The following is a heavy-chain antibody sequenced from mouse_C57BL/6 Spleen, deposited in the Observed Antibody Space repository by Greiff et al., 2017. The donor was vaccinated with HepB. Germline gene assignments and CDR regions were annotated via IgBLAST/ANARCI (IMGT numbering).Heavy chain of an antibody. V-gene: IGHV2-2*01. D-gene: IGHD2-4*01. CDR3: ARNWGFDYDYDATWFAY. Sequence: VKLKESGPGLVQPSQSLSITCTVSGFSLTSYGVHWVRQSPGKGLEWLGVIWSGGSTDYNAAFISRLSISKDNSKSQVFFKMNSLQADDTAIYYYARNWGFDYDYDATWFAYWGQGTLVTVSA. CDR1: GFSLTSYG. J-gene: IGHJ3*01. CDR2: IWSGGST.